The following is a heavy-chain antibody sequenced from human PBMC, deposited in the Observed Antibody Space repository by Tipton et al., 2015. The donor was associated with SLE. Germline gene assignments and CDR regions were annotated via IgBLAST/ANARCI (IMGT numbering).Heavy chain of an antibody. CDR1: GGSISGYY. V-gene: IGHV4-59*08. Sequence: GLVKPSETLPLICTVSGGSISGYYWSWIRQPPGKGLEWIGYIHYSGSTNYKPSLKSRVTISVDTSKNQFSVKLYSVTAADTAVYYCATHEVHSGYDYAFDYWGQGTLVTVSS. J-gene: IGHJ4*02. CDR2: IHYSGST. D-gene: IGHD5-12*01. CDR3: ATHEVHSGYDYAFDY.